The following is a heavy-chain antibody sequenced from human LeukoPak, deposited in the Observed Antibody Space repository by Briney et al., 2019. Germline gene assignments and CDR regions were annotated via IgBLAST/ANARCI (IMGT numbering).Heavy chain of an antibody. CDR3: AMVTTVTTCVGCRGMDV. CDR1: GGSISSYY. Sequence: SETLSLTCTVSGGSISSYYWSWIRQPPGKGLEWIGYIYYSGSTNYNPSLKSRVTISVDTSKNQFSLKLSSVTAADTAVYSCAMVTTVTTCVGCRGMDVWGKGTTVTVSS. V-gene: IGHV4-59*01. D-gene: IGHD4-17*01. CDR2: IYYSGST. J-gene: IGHJ6*04.